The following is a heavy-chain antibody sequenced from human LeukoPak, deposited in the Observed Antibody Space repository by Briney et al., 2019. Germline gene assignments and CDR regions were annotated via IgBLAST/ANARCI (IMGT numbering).Heavy chain of an antibody. D-gene: IGHD3-16*02. CDR3: ARTRYDAFDI. J-gene: IGHJ3*02. CDR1: GYSISSGYY. V-gene: IGHV4-38-2*01. CDR2: IYHSGST. Sequence: PSETLSLTCAVSGYSISSGYYWGWILQPPGKGLEWIGSIYHSGSTYYNPSLKSRVTISVDTSKNQFSLKLSSVTAADTAVYYCARTRYDAFDIWGQGTMVTVSS.